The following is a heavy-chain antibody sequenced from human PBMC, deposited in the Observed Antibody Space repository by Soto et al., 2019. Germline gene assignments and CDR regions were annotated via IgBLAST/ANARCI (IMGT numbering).Heavy chain of an antibody. D-gene: IGHD6-13*01. CDR1: GFSLTTSGVG. Sequence: QITLKESGPTLVKPTQTLTLTCTLSGFSLTTSGVGVGWIRQPPGKALEWLALIYWDETKRYSPSLKTRLTTTKDTSKNKVVLTMTNMDPVDTATYYCAQRRRYSSSWYVGFDYWGQGTLVTVSS. V-gene: IGHV2-5*02. CDR2: IYWDETK. CDR3: AQRRRYSSSWYVGFDY. J-gene: IGHJ4*02.